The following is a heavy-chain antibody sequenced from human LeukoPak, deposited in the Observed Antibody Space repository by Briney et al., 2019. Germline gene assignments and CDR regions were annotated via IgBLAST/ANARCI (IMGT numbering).Heavy chain of an antibody. CDR2: TNPNSGKT. CDR1: GYTFTNSD. Sequence: GASVKVSCKASGYTFTNSDINWVRQAPGQGLEWMGWTNPNSGKTGYARKFQGRVTFTRNSSISTAYMDLSSLRSEDTAVYYCARGVRFSDFYYYMDVWGQGTTVTVSS. V-gene: IGHV1-8*03. D-gene: IGHD3-3*01. CDR3: ARGVRFSDFYYYMDV. J-gene: IGHJ6*03.